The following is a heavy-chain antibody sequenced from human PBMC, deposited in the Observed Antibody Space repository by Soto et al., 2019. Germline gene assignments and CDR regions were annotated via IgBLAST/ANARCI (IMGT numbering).Heavy chain of an antibody. CDR1: GFTFSSYA. D-gene: IGHD6-6*01. CDR2: ISYDGST. Sequence: PGGSLRLSCAASGFTFSSYAMHWVRQAPGKGLEWVAVISYDGSTYYTDSVKGRFTISRDNSKNTLYLQMNSLRVKDTAVYYCAKPENSLSWGNGPDYWGQGTLVTVSS. CDR3: AKPENSLSWGNGPDY. J-gene: IGHJ4*02. V-gene: IGHV3-30*18.